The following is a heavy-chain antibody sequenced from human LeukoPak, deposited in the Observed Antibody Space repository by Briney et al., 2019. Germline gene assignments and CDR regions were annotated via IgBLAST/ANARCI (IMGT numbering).Heavy chain of an antibody. CDR2: ISSSSSTI. D-gene: IGHD3-3*01. CDR3: ARDPEYYDFWSGYYPYYYYMDV. CDR1: GFTFSSYS. V-gene: IGHV3-48*01. J-gene: IGHJ6*03. Sequence: GGSLRLSCAASGFTFSSYSMNWVRQAPGKGLEWVSYISSSSSTIYYADSVKGRFTISRDNAKNSLYLQMNSLRAEDTAVYYCARDPEYYDFWSGYYPYYYYMDVWGKGTTVTVSS.